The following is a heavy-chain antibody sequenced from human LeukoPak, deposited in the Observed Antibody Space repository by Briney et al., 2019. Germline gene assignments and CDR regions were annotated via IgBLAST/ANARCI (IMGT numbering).Heavy chain of an antibody. J-gene: IGHJ5*02. Sequence: GASVKVSCKASGYTFTSYDINWVRQATGQGLEWMGWMNPSSGNTGYAQKFQGRVTMTRNTSISTAYMELSSLRSEDTAVYYCARGRGPSEVRGVNFWFDPWGQGTLVTVSS. CDR3: ARGRGPSEVRGVNFWFDP. CDR2: MNPSSGNT. CDR1: GYTFTSYD. D-gene: IGHD3-10*01. V-gene: IGHV1-8*01.